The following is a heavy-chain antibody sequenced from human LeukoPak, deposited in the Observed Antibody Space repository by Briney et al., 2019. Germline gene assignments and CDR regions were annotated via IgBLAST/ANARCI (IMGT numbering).Heavy chain of an antibody. Sequence: GGSMRLSCAASGFTFSSYGMSWVRQAAGKGLEWVSAISGSGGSTYYADSVKGRFSISRDNAKNSLYLQMNSLRAEDTAVYYCARESGGSSWYVYYYYYYMDVWGKGTTVTVSS. D-gene: IGHD6-13*01. J-gene: IGHJ6*03. V-gene: IGHV3-23*01. CDR3: ARESGGSSWYVYYYYYYMDV. CDR1: GFTFSSYG. CDR2: ISGSGGST.